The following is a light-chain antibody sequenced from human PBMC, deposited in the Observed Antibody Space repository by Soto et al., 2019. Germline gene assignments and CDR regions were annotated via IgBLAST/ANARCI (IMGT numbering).Light chain of an antibody. V-gene: IGLV2-14*03. J-gene: IGLJ2*01. CDR1: SSDVGGYNF. CDR3: CAYSGSSTIVV. CDR2: DVD. Sequence: QSALTQPASVSGSPGQSITISCTGTSSDVGGYNFVSWYQQHPGKAPRRMIVDVDNLPSGVSTRFSVSKSGNTASLTISGLQAEDEADYYCCAYSGSSTIVVFGGGTKLTVL.